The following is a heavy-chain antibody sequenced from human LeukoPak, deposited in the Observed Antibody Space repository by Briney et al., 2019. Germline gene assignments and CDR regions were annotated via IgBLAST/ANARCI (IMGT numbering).Heavy chain of an antibody. J-gene: IGHJ5*02. CDR3: NVPASGGNWFDP. V-gene: IGHV3-73*01. D-gene: IGHD2-2*01. Sequence: GGSLRLSCAASGFSFSGSAIHWVRQAPGKGLEWVGRIRGAGYSDPPAYVASVRGRFTISRDDSKSTAYLQMNSLKAEDTAVYYCNVPASGGNWFDPWGPGTLVTVSS. CDR2: IRGAGYSDPP. CDR1: GFSFSGSA.